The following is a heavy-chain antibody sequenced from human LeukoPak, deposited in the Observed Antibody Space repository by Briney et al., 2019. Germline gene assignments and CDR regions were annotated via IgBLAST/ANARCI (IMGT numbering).Heavy chain of an antibody. CDR3: ARDDGSSWVD. Sequence: GGSLRLSCAASGFTFSSYSMNWVRQAPGKGLEWVTSIIGSSSYIYYADSVKGRFTIYRDNAKNSLYLQMNSLRAEDTAVYYCARDDGSSWVDWGEGTLVTVSS. CDR2: IIGSSSYI. V-gene: IGHV3-21*01. J-gene: IGHJ4*02. CDR1: GFTFSSYS. D-gene: IGHD6-13*01.